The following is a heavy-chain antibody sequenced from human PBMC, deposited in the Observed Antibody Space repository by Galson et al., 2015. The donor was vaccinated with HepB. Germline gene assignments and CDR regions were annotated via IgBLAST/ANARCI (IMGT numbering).Heavy chain of an antibody. CDR2: ISSNGGST. J-gene: IGHJ4*02. Sequence: SLRLSCAASGFTFSSYAMHWVRQAPGKGLEYVSAISSNGGSTYYADSVKGRFTISRDNSKNTLYLQMSSLRAEDTAVYYCVKCQFRSQGSSSGCGYWGQGTLVTVSS. V-gene: IGHV3-64D*06. CDR3: VKCQFRSQGSSSGCGY. CDR1: GFTFSSYA. D-gene: IGHD6-19*01.